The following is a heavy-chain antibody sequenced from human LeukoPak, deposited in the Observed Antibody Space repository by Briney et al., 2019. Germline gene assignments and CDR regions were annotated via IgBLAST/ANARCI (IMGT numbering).Heavy chain of an antibody. CDR3: AKDIEDSYGYSFDY. V-gene: IGHV3-9*01. D-gene: IGHD5-18*01. CDR1: GLTFDDYA. CDR2: ISWNSGSI. Sequence: GGSLRLSCAASGLTFDDYAMHWVRQAPGKGLEWVSGISWNSGSIGYADSVKGRFTISRDNAKNSLYLQMNSLRAEDTALYYCAKDIEDSYGYSFDYWGPGTLVTVSS. J-gene: IGHJ4*02.